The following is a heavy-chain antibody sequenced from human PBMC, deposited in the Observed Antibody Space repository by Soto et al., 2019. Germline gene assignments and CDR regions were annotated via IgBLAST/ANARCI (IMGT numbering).Heavy chain of an antibody. CDR2: ISGSGGST. CDR3: AKDLLLRYFDWPNYYYYYGMDV. D-gene: IGHD3-9*01. J-gene: IGHJ6*02. CDR1: GFTFSSYA. V-gene: IGHV3-23*01. Sequence: GGSLRLSCAASGFTFSSYAMSWVRQAPGKGLEWVSAISGSGGSTYYADSVKGRFTISRDNSKNTLYLQMNSLRAEDTAVYYCAKDLLLRYFDWPNYYYYYGMDVWGQGTTVTVSS.